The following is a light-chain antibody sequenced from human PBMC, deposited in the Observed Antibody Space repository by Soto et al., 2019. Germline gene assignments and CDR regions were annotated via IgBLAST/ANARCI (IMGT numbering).Light chain of an antibody. CDR1: QSVSNN. CDR3: QQYNNWPRT. J-gene: IGKJ1*01. CDR2: GAS. Sequence: EIVLTQSPGTLSLSPGERATLSCRASQSVSNNYLAWYQQKPGQAPKLLIYGASNRATGIPDRFSGSGSGTEFTLIISSLQSEDFAVYYCQQYNNWPRTFGQGTKVDIK. V-gene: IGKV3D-15*01.